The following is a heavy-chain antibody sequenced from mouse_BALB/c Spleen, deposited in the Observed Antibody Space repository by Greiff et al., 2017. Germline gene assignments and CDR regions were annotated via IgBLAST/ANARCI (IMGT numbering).Heavy chain of an antibody. V-gene: IGHV14-3*02. CDR2: IDPANGNT. CDR1: GFNIKDTY. CDR3: ARHYGSSVYWYFDV. D-gene: IGHD1-1*01. Sequence: VQLQQSGAELVKPGASVKLSCTASGFNIKDTYMHWVKQRPEQGMEWIGRIDPANGNTKYDPKFQGKATITADTSSNTAYLQLSSLTSEDTAVYYCARHYGSSVYWYFDVWGAGTTVTVSA. J-gene: IGHJ1*01.